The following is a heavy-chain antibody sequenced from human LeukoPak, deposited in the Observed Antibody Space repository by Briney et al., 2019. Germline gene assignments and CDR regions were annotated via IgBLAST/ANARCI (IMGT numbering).Heavy chain of an antibody. CDR2: INHSGST. J-gene: IGHJ4*02. Sequence: SETLSLTCAVYGGSFSGYYWSWIRQPPGKGLEWIGEINHSGSTTYNPSLKSRVTISVDTSKNQFSLKLSSVTAADTAVYYCARGQGATVTTSFDYWGQGTLVTVSS. CDR3: ARGQGATVTTSFDY. D-gene: IGHD4-17*01. V-gene: IGHV4-34*01. CDR1: GGSFSGYY.